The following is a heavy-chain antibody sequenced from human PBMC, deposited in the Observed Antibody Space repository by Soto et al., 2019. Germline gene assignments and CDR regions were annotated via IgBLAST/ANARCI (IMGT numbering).Heavy chain of an antibody. CDR3: ARLIHCFSTSCHFDY. V-gene: IGHV4-39*01. J-gene: IGHJ4*02. Sequence: LDTLSLTCTVSVGSICRCSYYCAWVRQPPGKGPEWIGSINYSGTTYYNSSLKSRVTISVDTSKNQFSLNLSSVTAADTSVFYCARLIHCFSTSCHFDYWGQGSLVTVSS. CDR2: INYSGTT. D-gene: IGHD2-2*01. CDR1: VGSICRCSYY.